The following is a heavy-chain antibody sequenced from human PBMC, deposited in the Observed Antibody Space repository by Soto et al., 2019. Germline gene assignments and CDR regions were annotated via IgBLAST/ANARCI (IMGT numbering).Heavy chain of an antibody. CDR2: INHSGST. J-gene: IGHJ4*02. D-gene: IGHD1-26*01. V-gene: IGHV4-34*01. CDR1: GGSFSGYY. Sequence: PSETLSLTCAVYGGSFSGYYWSWIRQPPGKGLEWIGEINHSGSTNYNPSLKSRVTISVDTSKNQFSLKLSSVTAADTAVYYCARVSGSYYDFDYWGQGTLVTVSS. CDR3: ARVSGSYYDFDY.